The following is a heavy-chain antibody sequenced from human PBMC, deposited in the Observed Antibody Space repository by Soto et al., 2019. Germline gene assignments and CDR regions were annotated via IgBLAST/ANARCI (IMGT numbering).Heavy chain of an antibody. J-gene: IGHJ4*02. V-gene: IGHV4-61*01. D-gene: IGHD5-18*01. Sequence: PSETLSLTCTISGGSVTSGSFYWSWIRQFPGNRLEWIGYVFDGGATKYNPSLQSRVTISIQSSKKEFSLNLNSVTAADTAVYYCARDGGYTYGIFWGQGTLVTVSS. CDR2: VFDGGAT. CDR1: GGSVTSGSFY. CDR3: ARDGGYTYGIF.